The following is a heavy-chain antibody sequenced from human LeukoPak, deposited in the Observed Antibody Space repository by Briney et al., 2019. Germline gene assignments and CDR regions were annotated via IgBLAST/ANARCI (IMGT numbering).Heavy chain of an antibody. CDR1: GGSISNSY. CDR3: ARVQYNGYWYFDY. J-gene: IGHJ4*02. CDR2: IYYSRST. D-gene: IGHD5-12*01. Sequence: SETLSLTCTVSGGSISNSYWSWIRQPPGKGLEWIGYIYYSRSTNYNPSLKSRVTISVDTSKNQVSLNLRSVTAADTAVYYCARVQYNGYWYFDYWGQGTLVTVSS. V-gene: IGHV4-59*01.